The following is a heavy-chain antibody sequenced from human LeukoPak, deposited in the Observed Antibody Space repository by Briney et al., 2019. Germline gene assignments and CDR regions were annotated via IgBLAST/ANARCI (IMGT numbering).Heavy chain of an antibody. CDR2: ISSSSSYI. Sequence: GGSLRLSCAASGFTFSSYSINWVRQAPGKGLEWVSSISSSSSYIYYEDSVKGRFTISSDNAKNSLYLQMNSLRPEDTFVYYCARDRVDTAMVTNAFDIGPQGPML. J-gene: IGHJ3*02. D-gene: IGHD5-18*01. CDR1: GFTFSSYS. V-gene: IGHV3-21*01. CDR3: ARDRVDTAMVTNAFDI.